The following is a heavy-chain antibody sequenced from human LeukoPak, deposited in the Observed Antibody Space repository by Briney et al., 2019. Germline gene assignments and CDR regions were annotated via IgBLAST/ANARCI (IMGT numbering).Heavy chain of an antibody. Sequence: GGSLRLSWAASGFTFSPFAMNWVRQAPGGGLEWVSSISSSSTYIYYADSVKGRFTISRDNAKNSLYLQMNSLRAEDTAVYYCARPTTIVATAPEDWGQGTLVTVSS. CDR1: GFTFSPFA. CDR3: ARPTTIVATAPED. V-gene: IGHV3-21*01. CDR2: ISSSSTYI. J-gene: IGHJ4*02. D-gene: IGHD5-12*01.